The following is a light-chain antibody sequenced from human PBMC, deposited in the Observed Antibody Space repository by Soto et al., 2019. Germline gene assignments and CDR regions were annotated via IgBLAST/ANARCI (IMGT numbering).Light chain of an antibody. J-gene: IGLJ3*02. V-gene: IGLV2-14*01. CDR1: TGDIGGYNY. Sequence: QSALTQPASVSGSPGQSITISCTGTTGDIGGYNYVSWYQQHPGKAPTLMIYEVSNRPSGVSHRFSGSKSGNTASLTISVLQTEDEADYYCTSYTRVSSWVFGGGTKLTVL. CDR2: EVS. CDR3: TSYTRVSSWV.